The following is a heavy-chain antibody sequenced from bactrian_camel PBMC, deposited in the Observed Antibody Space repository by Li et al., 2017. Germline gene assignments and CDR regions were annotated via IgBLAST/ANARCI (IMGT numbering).Heavy chain of an antibody. CDR1: GFTFTTNY. CDR2: ISPDGSTT. J-gene: IGHJ4*01. Sequence: VQLVESGGGLVLPGGSLRLSCAASGFTFTTNYMNWVRQAPGKGLEWVSSISPDGSTTDYANSVKGRFTISRDNAKNMAYLQMNSLKSEDTAVYYCVTTYGGSRYFAYWGQGTQVTVS. CDR3: VTTYGGSRYFAY. D-gene: IGHD6*01. V-gene: IGHV3S6*01.